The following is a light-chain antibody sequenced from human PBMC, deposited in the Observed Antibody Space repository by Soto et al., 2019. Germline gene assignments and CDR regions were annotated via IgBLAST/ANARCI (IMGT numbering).Light chain of an antibody. CDR2: KAS. CDR1: QSLVYRDGNVY. V-gene: IGKV2-30*01. CDR3: MQGISFR. J-gene: IGKJ1*01. Sequence: VLTQSPLSLPVTLGQPASISCRSSQSLVYRDGNVYLNWFHQRPGQSPRRLIYKASTRDSGVPDRFSGSGSATDFTLSISRVEADDAGVYYCMQGISFRFGQATRVEI.